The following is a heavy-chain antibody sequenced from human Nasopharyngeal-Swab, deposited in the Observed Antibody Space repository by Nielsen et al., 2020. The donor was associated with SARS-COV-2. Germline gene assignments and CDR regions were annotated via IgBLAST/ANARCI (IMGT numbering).Heavy chain of an antibody. CDR2: ISSNGGST. CDR3: ARGGSYYYYYGMDV. J-gene: IGHJ6*02. V-gene: IGHV3-64*01. Sequence: GLEYVSDISSNGGSTYYANSVKGRFTISRDNSKNTLYLQMGSLRAEDMAVYYCARGGSYYYYYGMDVWGQGTTVTVSS. D-gene: IGHD3-16*01.